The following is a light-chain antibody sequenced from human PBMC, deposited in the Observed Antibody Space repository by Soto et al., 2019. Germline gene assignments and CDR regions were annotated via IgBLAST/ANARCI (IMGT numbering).Light chain of an antibody. CDR1: SSDIGSYDY. J-gene: IGLJ1*01. CDR3: TSFTTAYTHL. V-gene: IGLV2-14*03. Sequence: QSALTQPASVSGSAGQSITVSCTGTSSDIGSYDYVSWYQQHPGKVPKLIIYDVSNRPSGVSNRFSGSKSGNTASLTISGLQAEDEADYYCTSFTTAYTHLFGSGTKLTVL. CDR2: DVS.